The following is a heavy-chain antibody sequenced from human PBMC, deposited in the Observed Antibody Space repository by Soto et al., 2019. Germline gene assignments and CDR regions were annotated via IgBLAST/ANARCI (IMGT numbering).Heavy chain of an antibody. CDR1: GGSISSYY. Sequence: PSETLSLTCTVSGGSISSYYWSWIRQPPGKGLEWIGYIYYSGSTNYNPSLKSRVTISVDTSKNQFSLKLSSVTAADTAVYYCARASKGYCSGGSCYPGRRFDYWGQGTLVTVSS. D-gene: IGHD2-15*01. J-gene: IGHJ4*02. CDR2: IYYSGST. CDR3: ARASKGYCSGGSCYPGRRFDY. V-gene: IGHV4-59*01.